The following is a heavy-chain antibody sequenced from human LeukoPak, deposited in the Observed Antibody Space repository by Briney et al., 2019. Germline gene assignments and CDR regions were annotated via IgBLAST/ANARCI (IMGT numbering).Heavy chain of an antibody. J-gene: IGHJ4*02. D-gene: IGHD5-12*01. Sequence: SATLSLTCTVSGDSISSYYWSWIRQPAGKGLEWIGRIYTSGIINYNPSHKSRLTMSIDTYKDQFSLKLSSVTAADTAVYYCARDRVRSGYDLFDYWDQGTLVTVSS. V-gene: IGHV4-4*07. CDR1: GDSISSYY. CDR2: IYTSGII. CDR3: ARDRVRSGYDLFDY.